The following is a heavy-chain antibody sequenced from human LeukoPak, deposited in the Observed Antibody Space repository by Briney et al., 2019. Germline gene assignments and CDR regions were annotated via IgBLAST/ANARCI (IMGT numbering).Heavy chain of an antibody. Sequence: GGSLRLSCAASGFTFSNYEFDWVRQAPGKGLEWVSYISSSGRNIYYADSVKGRFTISRDNAKNSLYLQMNSLRAEDTAVYYCARDLVQLWSKDYWGQGTLVTVSS. D-gene: IGHD5-18*01. CDR2: ISSSGRNI. CDR3: ARDLVQLWSKDY. CDR1: GFTFSNYE. J-gene: IGHJ4*02. V-gene: IGHV3-48*03.